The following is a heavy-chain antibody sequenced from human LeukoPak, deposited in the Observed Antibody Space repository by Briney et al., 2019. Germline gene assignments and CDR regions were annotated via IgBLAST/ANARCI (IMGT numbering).Heavy chain of an antibody. D-gene: IGHD6-13*01. CDR2: VYHAGTT. CDR3: ARCLGFLIGSSWYPDAFDI. CDR1: GYSISSGYY. V-gene: IGHV4-38-2*02. Sequence: SETLSLTCTVSGYSISSGYYWGWIRQPPGQGLEWIGVYHAGTTDYNPSLKSRVTISVDRSKNQMSLKLSSVTAADTAVYYCARCLGFLIGSSWYPDAFDIWGQGTMVTVSS. J-gene: IGHJ3*02.